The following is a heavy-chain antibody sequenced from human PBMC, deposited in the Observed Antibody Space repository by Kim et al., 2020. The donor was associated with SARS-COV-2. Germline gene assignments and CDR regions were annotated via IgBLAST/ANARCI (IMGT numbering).Heavy chain of an antibody. CDR1: GGSFSGYY. V-gene: IGHV4-34*01. CDR3: ARREQLVRGDFDY. D-gene: IGHD6-13*01. Sequence: SETLSLTCAVYGGSFSGYYWSWIRQPPGKGLEWIGEINHSGSTNYNPSLKSRVTISVDTSKNQFSLKLSSVTAADTAVYYCARREQLVRGDFDYWGQGTL. J-gene: IGHJ4*02. CDR2: INHSGST.